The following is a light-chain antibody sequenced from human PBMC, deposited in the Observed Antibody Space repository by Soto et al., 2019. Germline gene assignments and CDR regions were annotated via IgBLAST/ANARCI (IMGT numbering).Light chain of an antibody. Sequence: QSALTQPLSVSGSPGQSVTISCTGTSSDVGAYNYVSWYQQHPGKAPKLMNYDVSKRPSGVPDRFSGSNPGNTASLTISGLQAEEEADYYCCSYADNYSYVFGTGTKVTVL. CDR1: SSDVGAYNY. J-gene: IGLJ1*01. V-gene: IGLV2-11*01. CDR2: DVS. CDR3: CSYADNYSYV.